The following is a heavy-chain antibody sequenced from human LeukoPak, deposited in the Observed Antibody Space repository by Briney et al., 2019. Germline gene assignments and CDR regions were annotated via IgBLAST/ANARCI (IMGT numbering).Heavy chain of an antibody. Sequence: GGSLRLSCAASGFTFSSYGMSWVRQAPGKGLEWVSGISGSGDSTYYADSVKGRFTISRDNSKNTLYLQMNSLRAEDTAVYYCAREGQYCSGGSCYSPVDYWGQGTLVTVSS. J-gene: IGHJ4*02. CDR2: ISGSGDST. CDR3: AREGQYCSGGSCYSPVDY. V-gene: IGHV3-23*01. CDR1: GFTFSSYG. D-gene: IGHD2-15*01.